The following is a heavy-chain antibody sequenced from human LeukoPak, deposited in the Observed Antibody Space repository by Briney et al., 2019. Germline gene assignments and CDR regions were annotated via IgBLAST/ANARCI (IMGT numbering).Heavy chain of an antibody. V-gene: IGHV1-69*04. CDR2: IIPILGIA. CDR3: ARESGCSSTSCHYYYYYGMDV. J-gene: IGHJ6*02. D-gene: IGHD2-2*01. CDR1: GGTFSSYA. Sequence: SVKVSCKASGGTFSSYAISWVRQAPGQGLEWMGRIIPILGIANYAQKFQGRATITADKSTSTAYMELSSLRSEDTAVYYCARESGCSSTSCHYYYYYGMDVWGQGTTVTVSS.